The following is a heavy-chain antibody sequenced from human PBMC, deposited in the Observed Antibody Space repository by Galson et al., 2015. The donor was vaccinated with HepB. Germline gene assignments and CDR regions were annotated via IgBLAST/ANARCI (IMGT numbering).Heavy chain of an antibody. CDR1: GFTFSGSA. CDR3: TRHQSQKYYYDSSGYNNKPADYYYYGMDV. D-gene: IGHD3-22*01. Sequence: SLRLSCAASGFTFSGSAMHWVRQASGKGLEWVGRIRSKANSYATAYAASVKGRFTISRDDSKNTAYLQMNSLKTEDTAVYYCTRHQSQKYYYDSSGYNNKPADYYYYGMDVWGQGTTVTVSS. CDR2: IRSKANSYAT. V-gene: IGHV3-73*01. J-gene: IGHJ6*02.